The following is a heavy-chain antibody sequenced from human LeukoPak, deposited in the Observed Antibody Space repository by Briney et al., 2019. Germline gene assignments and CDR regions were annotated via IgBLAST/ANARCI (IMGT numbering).Heavy chain of an antibody. D-gene: IGHD3-10*01. J-gene: IGHJ4*02. CDR2: IYYTGST. CDR3: ARVSDSRAVGPFDY. Sequence: SETPSLTCTVSGGSISSNSYYWGWIRQSPGKGLEWIANIYYTGSTYYNPSLKSRITISVDTSKSQFSLELSSVTAADTAIYYCARVSDSRAVGPFDYWGQGTLVTVSS. V-gene: IGHV4-39*07. CDR1: GGSISSNSYY.